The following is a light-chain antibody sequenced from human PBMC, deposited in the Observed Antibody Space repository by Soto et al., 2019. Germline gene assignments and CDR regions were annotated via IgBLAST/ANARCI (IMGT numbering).Light chain of an antibody. Sequence: EIVLTQSPGTLSLSPGERATLSCRASQTFSNSFLSWFQQIPGQAPRLLIYGASMRATGIPDRFSGSGSGTDFTLTISRLEPEDFAVYYCQQYNNWPTWTFGQGTKVDIK. CDR2: GAS. J-gene: IGKJ1*01. CDR1: QTFSNSF. CDR3: QQYNNWPTWT. V-gene: IGKV3-20*01.